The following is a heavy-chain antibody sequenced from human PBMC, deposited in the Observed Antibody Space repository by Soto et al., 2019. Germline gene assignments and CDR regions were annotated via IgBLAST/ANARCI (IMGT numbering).Heavy chain of an antibody. CDR3: AKGGKRVVVAGTFDS. CDR2: IRGSGGST. D-gene: IGHD2-15*01. V-gene: IGHV3-23*01. J-gene: IGHJ4*02. Sequence: EVQLLESGGGLVQPGGSLRLSCAASGFTFSSYAMSWVRQAPGQGLEWVSAIRGSGGSTYYADSVKGRFTISRDNYKNTLYLQMNSLSAEDTAVYYCAKGGKRVVVAGTFDSWGQGPLVTVSS. CDR1: GFTFSSYA.